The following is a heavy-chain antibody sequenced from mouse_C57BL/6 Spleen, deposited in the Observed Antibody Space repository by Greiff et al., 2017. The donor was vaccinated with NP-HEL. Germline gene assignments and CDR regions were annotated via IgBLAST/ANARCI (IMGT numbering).Heavy chain of an antibody. V-gene: IGHV1-7*01. D-gene: IGHD4-1*01. CDR3: ASLTVTDAMDY. CDR1: GYTFTSYW. CDR2: INPSSGYT. Sequence: VQLQQSGAELAKPGASVKLSCKASGYTFTSYWMHWVKQRPGQGLEWIGYINPSSGYTKYNQKFKDKATLTADKSSSTAYMQLSSLTYEDAAVYYCASLTVTDAMDYWGQGTSVTVSS. J-gene: IGHJ4*01.